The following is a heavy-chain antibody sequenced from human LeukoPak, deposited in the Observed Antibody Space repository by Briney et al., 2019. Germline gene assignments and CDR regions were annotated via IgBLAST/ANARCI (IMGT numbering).Heavy chain of an antibody. CDR1: GYTFTGYY. CDR2: INPNSGGT. V-gene: IGHV1-2*04. J-gene: IGHJ4*02. Sequence: GASVKVSCKASGYTFTGYYMHWVRQAPGQGLEWMGWINPNSGGTNYAQKFQGWVTMTRDTSISTAYMELSSLRSEDTAVYYCTTAPASSGSYYKGPMPNYFDYWGQGTLVTVSS. CDR3: TTAPASSGSYYKGPMPNYFDY. D-gene: IGHD3-10*01.